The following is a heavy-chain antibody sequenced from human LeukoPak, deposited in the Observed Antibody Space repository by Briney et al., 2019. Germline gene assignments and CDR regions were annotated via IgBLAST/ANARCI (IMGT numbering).Heavy chain of an antibody. CDR1: GFTFSSYA. CDR3: ARGYDFWSGYPTFDP. Sequence: GGSLRLSCAASGFTFSSYAMHWVRQAPGKGLEYVSAISSNGGSTCYANSVKGRFTISRDNSKNTLYLQMGSLRAEDMAVYYCARGYDFWSGYPTFDPWGQGTLVTVSS. D-gene: IGHD3-3*01. J-gene: IGHJ5*02. V-gene: IGHV3-64*01. CDR2: ISSNGGST.